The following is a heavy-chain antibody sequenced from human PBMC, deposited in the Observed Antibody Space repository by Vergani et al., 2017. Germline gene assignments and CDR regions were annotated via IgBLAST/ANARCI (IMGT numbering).Heavy chain of an antibody. V-gene: IGHV3-15*01. D-gene: IGHD3-3*01. CDR1: GFTFSNAW. J-gene: IGHJ4*02. Sequence: EVQLVESGGGLVKPGGSLRLSCAASGFTFSNAWMSWVRQAPGKGLEWVGRIKSKTDGGTTDYAAPVKGRFTISRDDSKNTMYLQMNSLKTEYTALYYCTTESLYYDFWSGYSVFILDYWGQGTLVTVSS. CDR2: IKSKTDGGTT. CDR3: TTESLYYDFWSGYSVFILDY.